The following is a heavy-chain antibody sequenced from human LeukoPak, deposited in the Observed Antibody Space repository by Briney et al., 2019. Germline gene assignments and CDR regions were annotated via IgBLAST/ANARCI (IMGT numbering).Heavy chain of an antibody. CDR2: IYYSGST. V-gene: IGHV4-59*08. J-gene: IGHJ2*01. CDR3: ARNSDYGDYVRYWYFDL. Sequence: PSETLSLTCTVSGGSISSYYWSWIRQPPGKGLEWIGYIYYSGSTNYNPSLKGRVTISVDTSKNQFSLKLSSVTTADTAVYYCARNSDYGDYVRYWYFDLWGRGTLVTVSS. D-gene: IGHD4-17*01. CDR1: GGSISSYY.